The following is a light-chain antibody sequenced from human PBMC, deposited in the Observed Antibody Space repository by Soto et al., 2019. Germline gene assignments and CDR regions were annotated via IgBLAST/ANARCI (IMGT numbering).Light chain of an antibody. V-gene: IGKV1-5*01. CDR3: QQYKSYSRT. CDR2: DAS. CDR1: QGISHY. Sequence: DIQLTQSPSFLSASVGDRVTITCRASQGISHYLGWYQQKPGKAPKLLIYDASSLESGVPSRFSGSGSGTEFTLTISSLQPDDFATYYCQQYKSYSRTFGQGTKVDIK. J-gene: IGKJ1*01.